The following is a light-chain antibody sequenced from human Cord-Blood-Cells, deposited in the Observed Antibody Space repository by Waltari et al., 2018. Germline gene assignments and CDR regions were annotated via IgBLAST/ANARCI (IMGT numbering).Light chain of an antibody. CDR3: AAWDDSLSGPV. J-gene: IGLJ3*02. V-gene: IGLV1-47*01. CDR2: SNN. Sequence: QSVLTQPPSASGTPGQRVTISCSGSSSNNGSNYVNWSQQLPGTAPKLLSYSNNQRPSGVPDRFSGSKSCTSASLAISGLRSEDEADYYCAAWDDSLSGPVFGGGTKLTVL. CDR1: SSNNGSNY.